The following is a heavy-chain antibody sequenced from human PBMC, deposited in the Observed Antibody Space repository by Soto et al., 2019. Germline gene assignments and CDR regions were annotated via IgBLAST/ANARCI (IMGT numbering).Heavy chain of an antibody. J-gene: IGHJ6*02. CDR1: GGTFSSYA. CDR2: IIPIFGTA. V-gene: IGHV1-69*01. D-gene: IGHD6-13*01. Sequence: QVQLVQSGAEVKKPGSSVKVSCKASGGTFSSYAISWVRQAPGQGLEWMGGIIPIFGTANYAQKFQGRVTITADESTSIAYMELSSLRSEDTAVYYCARVNSSSWRVYYYYGMDVWGQGTTVTVSS. CDR3: ARVNSSSWRVYYYYGMDV.